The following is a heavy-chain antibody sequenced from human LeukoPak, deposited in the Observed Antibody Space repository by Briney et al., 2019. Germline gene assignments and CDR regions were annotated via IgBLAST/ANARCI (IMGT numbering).Heavy chain of an antibody. Sequence: PGGSLRLSCAASGFIFSTYSMNWVRQAPGKGLEWVSSISSSSSNINYADSVKGRFTISRDNAKNALYLQMNSLRVEDTAVYYCARCTTGRTFGSLREIKRSREIDYWGQGTLVTVSS. D-gene: IGHD1-1*01. CDR2: ISSSSSNI. CDR1: GFIFSTYS. V-gene: IGHV3-21*01. CDR3: ARCTTGRTFGSLREIKRSREIDY. J-gene: IGHJ4*02.